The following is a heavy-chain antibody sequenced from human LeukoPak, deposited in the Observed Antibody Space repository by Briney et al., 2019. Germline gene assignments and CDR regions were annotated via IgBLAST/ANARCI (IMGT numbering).Heavy chain of an antibody. CDR3: ARVAPQNAYCSGGSCYAFDI. CDR1: GGSISSYY. D-gene: IGHD2-15*01. CDR2: IYYSGST. V-gene: IGHV4-59*01. J-gene: IGHJ3*02. Sequence: RTSETLSLTCTVSGGSISSYYWGWIRQPPGKGLEWIGYIYYSGSTNYNPSLKSRVTISVDTSKNQFSLKLSPVTAADTAVYYCARVAPQNAYCSGGSCYAFDIWGQGTVVTVSS.